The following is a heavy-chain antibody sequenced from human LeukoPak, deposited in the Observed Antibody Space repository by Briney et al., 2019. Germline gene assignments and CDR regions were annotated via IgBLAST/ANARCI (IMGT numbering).Heavy chain of an antibody. CDR1: GFTFSTYT. Sequence: GGSLRLSCVASGFTFSTYTMTWVRQAPGKGLEWVSSITNSGATTFYADSVKGRFTISRANSKNSLFLQMERLRTEDTALYYCAKSGAAADAFHNWGQGTLVTVSS. CDR3: AKSGAAADAFHN. V-gene: IGHV3-23*01. CDR2: ITNSGATT. J-gene: IGHJ4*02. D-gene: IGHD6-13*01.